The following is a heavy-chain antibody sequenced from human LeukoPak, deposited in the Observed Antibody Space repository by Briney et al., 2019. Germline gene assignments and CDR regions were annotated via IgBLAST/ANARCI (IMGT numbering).Heavy chain of an antibody. V-gene: IGHV1-2*06. D-gene: IGHD4-17*01. CDR1: GYTFTGYY. J-gene: IGHJ4*02. CDR2: INPNSGGT. CDR3: ARFVSDYGDQYYFYY. Sequence: GASVKVSCKASGYTFTGYYMHWVRQAPGQGLEWMGRINPNSGGTNYAQKFQGRVTMTRDTSISTAYMELSRLRSDDTAVYYCARFVSDYGDQYYFYYWGQGTLVTVSS.